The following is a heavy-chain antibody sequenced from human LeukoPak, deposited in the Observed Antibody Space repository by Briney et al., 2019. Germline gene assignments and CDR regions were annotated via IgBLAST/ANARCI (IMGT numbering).Heavy chain of an antibody. CDR3: ARDAVDTAMVPLNWYFDL. Sequence: KTSETLSLTCTVSGGSISSGSYYWSWIRQPAGKGLEWIGRIYTSGSTNYNPSLKSRVTISVDTSKNQFSLKLSSVTAADTAVYYCARDAVDTAMVPLNWYFDLWGRGTLVTVSS. CDR1: GGSISSGSYY. V-gene: IGHV4-61*02. D-gene: IGHD5-18*01. J-gene: IGHJ2*01. CDR2: IYTSGST.